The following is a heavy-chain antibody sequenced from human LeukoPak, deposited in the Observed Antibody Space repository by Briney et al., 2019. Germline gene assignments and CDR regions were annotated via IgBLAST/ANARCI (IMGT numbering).Heavy chain of an antibody. Sequence: GGSLRLSCAASGFTFSSNWMSWVRQAPGKRREWVANINQDGSVKHYVDAVKGRFTISRDNAENSLCLQMDSLRAEDTAVYYCARTDSGNLGYFDYWGQGTLVSVSS. J-gene: IGHJ4*02. V-gene: IGHV3-7*01. CDR3: ARTDSGNLGYFDY. CDR2: INQDGSVK. D-gene: IGHD1-26*01. CDR1: GFTFSSNW.